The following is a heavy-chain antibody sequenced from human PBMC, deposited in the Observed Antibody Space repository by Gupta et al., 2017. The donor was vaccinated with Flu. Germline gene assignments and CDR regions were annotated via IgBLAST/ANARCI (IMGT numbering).Heavy chain of an antibody. V-gene: IGHV1-8*01. Sequence: QVQRAPSGFQVMHPGTSVRLSCKAGGYTVSSDDLNWVRQATGQGLEWMGWMNPNSGYTGYAQKFQGRVTMTRDTSISTAYMELSSLTSEDTAVYYCARGIDAGVDYWGQGTLVTVSS. CDR3: ARGIDAGVDY. J-gene: IGHJ4*02. CDR2: MNPNSGYT. D-gene: IGHD7-27*01. CDR1: GYTVSSDD.